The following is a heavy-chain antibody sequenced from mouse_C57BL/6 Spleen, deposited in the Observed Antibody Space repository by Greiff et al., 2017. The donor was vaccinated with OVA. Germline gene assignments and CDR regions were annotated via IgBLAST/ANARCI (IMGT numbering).Heavy chain of an antibody. V-gene: IGHV2-6-1*01. D-gene: IGHD1-1*01. CDR1: GFSLTSYG. CDR3: ARQEITTVVAGDAMDY. J-gene: IGHJ4*01. CDR2: IWGVGST. Sequence: QVQLKESGPGLVAPSQSLSITCTVSGFSLTSYGVHWVRQPPGTGLEWLVVIWGVGSTTYNSALKSRLSISKDHSKRQVFVKMNSLQTDDTAMYYCARQEITTVVAGDAMDYWGQGTSVTVSS.